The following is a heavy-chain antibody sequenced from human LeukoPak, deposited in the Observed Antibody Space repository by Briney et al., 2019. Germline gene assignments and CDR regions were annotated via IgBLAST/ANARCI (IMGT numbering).Heavy chain of an antibody. J-gene: IGHJ4*02. CDR2: IRYDGSNK. V-gene: IGHV3-30*02. CDR3: AREDHSNYNY. CDR1: GFTFSSYA. D-gene: IGHD4-11*01. Sequence: GGSLRLSCAASGFTFSSYAMHWVRQAPGKGLEWVAFIRYDGSNKYYADSVKGRFTISRDNSKDTLYLQMNSLRAEDTAVYYCAREDHSNYNYWGRGTLVTVSS.